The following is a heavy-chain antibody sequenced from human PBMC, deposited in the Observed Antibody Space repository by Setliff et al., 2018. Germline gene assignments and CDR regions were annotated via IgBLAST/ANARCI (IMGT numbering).Heavy chain of an antibody. Sequence: GGSLRLSCAASGFTFSTYRIHWVRQAPGKGLEWVAVIWDDGVKKYHADSVKGRFTISRDNSKNTLYLQMNSLRPEDTAVYYCARTCSGSGCYAGLESWGQGTPVTVSS. J-gene: IGHJ4*02. CDR2: IWDDGVKK. V-gene: IGHV3-33*08. CDR3: ARTCSGSGCYAGLES. CDR1: GFTFSTYR. D-gene: IGHD2-15*01.